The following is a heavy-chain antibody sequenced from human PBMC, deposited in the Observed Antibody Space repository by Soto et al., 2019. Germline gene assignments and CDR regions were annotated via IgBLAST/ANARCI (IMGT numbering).Heavy chain of an antibody. D-gene: IGHD6-19*01. CDR3: ATTIYSSGWSRDH. CDR2: IYYGGNT. J-gene: IGHJ4*02. CDR1: GVVLNRKHF. Sequence: EKLCLTNAVSGVVLNRKHFCGWIRQPPGRGLEWIGSIYYGGNTYYNPSLKSRVTISADLSKNQFSLNLISVTAADTAVYYCATTIYSSGWSRDHRGQGTLVTVS. V-gene: IGHV4-39*01.